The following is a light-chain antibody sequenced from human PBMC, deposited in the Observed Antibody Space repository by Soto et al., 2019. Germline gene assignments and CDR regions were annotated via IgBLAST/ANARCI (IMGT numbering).Light chain of an antibody. J-gene: IGKJ4*01. CDR1: QSVRND. Sequence: EIVLTQSPATLYSSPGERATLSCRASQSVRNDLVWYHQKPGQAPRVLIYSASNRATGIPARFSGSGSGTDFTLTISSLEPEDFAVYYCQQRTNWPPTFGGGTKVEMK. CDR2: SAS. V-gene: IGKV3-11*01. CDR3: QQRTNWPPT.